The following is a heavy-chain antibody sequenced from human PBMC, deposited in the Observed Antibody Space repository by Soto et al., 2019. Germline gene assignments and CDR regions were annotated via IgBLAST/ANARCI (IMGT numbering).Heavy chain of an antibody. J-gene: IGHJ6*02. D-gene: IGHD3-3*01. Sequence: ETLSLTCTVSGGSVSSGSYYWSWIRQPPGKGLEWIGYIYYSGSTNYNPSLKSRVTISVDTSKNQFSLKLSSVTAADTAVYYCARDGTYYDFWSGYYRPRSYYYYYGMDVWGQGTTVTVSS. V-gene: IGHV4-61*01. CDR1: GGSVSSGSYY. CDR3: ARDGTYYDFWSGYYRPRSYYYYYGMDV. CDR2: IYYSGST.